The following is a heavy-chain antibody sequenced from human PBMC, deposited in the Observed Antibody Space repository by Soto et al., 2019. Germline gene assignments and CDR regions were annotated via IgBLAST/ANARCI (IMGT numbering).Heavy chain of an antibody. V-gene: IGHV3-23*01. CDR1: GFTFNNYA. J-gene: IGHJ4*02. Sequence: EVQLLESGGGLVQPGGGSLRLSCAASGFTFNNYAMSWFRQAPGKGLEWVSTISDSGGSTYYADSVKGRFTTSRDNSKNTLYLQMNSLRAEDTAVYYCVKRSNTPAAMKSPFDYWGQGTLVTVSS. CDR3: VKRSNTPAAMKSPFDY. D-gene: IGHD2-2*01. CDR2: ISDSGGST.